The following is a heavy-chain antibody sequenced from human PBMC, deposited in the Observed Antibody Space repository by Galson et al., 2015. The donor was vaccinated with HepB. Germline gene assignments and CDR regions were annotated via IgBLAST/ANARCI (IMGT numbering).Heavy chain of an antibody. D-gene: IGHD3-3*01. V-gene: IGHV1-18*01. CDR2: ISAFNGHT. CDR3: ARDGPIYGVVIELAFDI. CDR1: GYTFTDYG. J-gene: IGHJ3*02. Sequence: SVKVSCKASGYTFTDYGISWVRQAPGQGLEWMGWISAFNGHTNYAQKLQGRVTMTTDTSASTAYMELRSLRSDDTAVYYCARDGPIYGVVIELAFDIWGQGTMVTVSS.